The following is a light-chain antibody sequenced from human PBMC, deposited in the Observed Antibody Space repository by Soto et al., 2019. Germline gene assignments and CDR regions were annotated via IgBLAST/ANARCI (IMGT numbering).Light chain of an antibody. V-gene: IGKV3-20*01. CDR3: QHYGSSPPNT. CDR1: QSVTSNY. Sequence: EIVLTQSPGTLSLSPGERATLSCRATQSVTSNYLAWYQQKPGQAPRLLIYGASIRATGIPDRFSGSGSGKDFTLTISRLEPEDFAVDYCQHYGSSPPNTFGQGTKLEIK. J-gene: IGKJ2*01. CDR2: GAS.